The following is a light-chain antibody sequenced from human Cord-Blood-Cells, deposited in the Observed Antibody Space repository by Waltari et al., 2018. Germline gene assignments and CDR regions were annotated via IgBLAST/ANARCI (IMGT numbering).Light chain of an antibody. Sequence: QSVLTQPPSVSGAPGQRVTISCTGSSSNIGAGYDVHWYQQLPGTAPNLLIYGKSNRPSGVPDRFSGSKSGTSASLAITGLQAEDEADYYCQSYDSSLSGYVVFGGGTKLTVL. CDR2: GKS. CDR3: QSYDSSLSGYVV. J-gene: IGLJ2*01. CDR1: SSNIGAGYD. V-gene: IGLV1-40*01.